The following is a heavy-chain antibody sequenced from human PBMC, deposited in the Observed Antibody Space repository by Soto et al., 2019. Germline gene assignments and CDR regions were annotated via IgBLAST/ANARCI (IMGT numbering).Heavy chain of an antibody. J-gene: IGHJ4*02. Sequence: QVQLVQSGAEVKKPGSSVKVSCKASGGTFSSYAISWVRQAPGQGLEWMGGIIPIFGTANYAQKFQGRVTITADESTSTAYMELSSLRSEDTAVYYCASPGWGDSYGSYYFDYWGQGALVTVSS. V-gene: IGHV1-69*01. CDR1: GGTFSSYA. CDR3: ASPGWGDSYGSYYFDY. CDR2: IIPIFGTA. D-gene: IGHD5-18*01.